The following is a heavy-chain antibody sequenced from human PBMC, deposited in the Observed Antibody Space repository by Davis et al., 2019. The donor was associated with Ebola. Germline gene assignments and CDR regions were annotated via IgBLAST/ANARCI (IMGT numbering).Heavy chain of an antibody. CDR3: ARGPEVSGDLDY. Sequence: AASVKVSCKASGYTFTSYGISWVRQAPGQGLEWMGWISAYNGNTNYAQKLQGRVTMTTDTSTSTAYMGLSSLRSEDTAVYYCARGPEVSGDLDYWGQGTLVTVSS. V-gene: IGHV1-18*01. D-gene: IGHD2-21*02. J-gene: IGHJ4*02. CDR2: ISAYNGNT. CDR1: GYTFTSYG.